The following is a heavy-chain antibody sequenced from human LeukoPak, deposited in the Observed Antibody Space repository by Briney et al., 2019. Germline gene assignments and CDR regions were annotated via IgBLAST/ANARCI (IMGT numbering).Heavy chain of an antibody. D-gene: IGHD6-13*01. J-gene: IGHJ4*02. CDR2: IYYSGST. V-gene: IGHV4-59*01. CDR3: ARWSGYVLD. CDR1: GGSISSYY. Sequence: SETLSLTCTVSGGSISSYYWSWIRQPPGKGLEWIGYIYYSGSTNYNPSLKSRVTMSIDTSKNQFSLNLSSVTAADTAVYYCARWSGYVLDWGQGTLLTVSS.